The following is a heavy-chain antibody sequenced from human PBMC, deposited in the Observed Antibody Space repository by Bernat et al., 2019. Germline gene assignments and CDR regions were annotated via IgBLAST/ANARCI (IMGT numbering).Heavy chain of an antibody. J-gene: IGHJ3*01. CDR3: AKCNWNDERGAFDV. CDR2: INGDESIT. D-gene: IGHD1-20*01. V-gene: IGHV3-74*01. CDR1: GFTFSNYW. Sequence: EVQLVESGGGFVQPGGSLRLSCAASGFTFSNYWMHWVRQVPGKGLVWVSRINGDESITNYADSVKGRFTISRDNAKNILYLQMNSLRAEDTAVYYCAKCNWNDERGAFDVWGQGTMVTVSS.